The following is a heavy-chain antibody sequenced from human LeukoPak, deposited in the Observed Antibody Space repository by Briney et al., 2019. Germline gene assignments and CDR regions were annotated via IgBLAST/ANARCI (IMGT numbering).Heavy chain of an antibody. D-gene: IGHD3-22*01. J-gene: IGHJ4*02. CDR2: INPSGGST. CDR1: GYTFTSYY. Sequence: ASVKVSCKASGYTFTSYYMHWVRQAPGQGLEWMGIINPSGGSTSYAQKFQGRVTMTRDMSTSTVYMELSSLRSEDTAVYYCASSPLYDSSGYYAPGGYWGQGTLVTVSS. V-gene: IGHV1-46*01. CDR3: ASSPLYDSSGYYAPGGY.